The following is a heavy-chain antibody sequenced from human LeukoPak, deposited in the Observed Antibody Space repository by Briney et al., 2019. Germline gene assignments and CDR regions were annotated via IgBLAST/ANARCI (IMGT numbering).Heavy chain of an antibody. J-gene: IGHJ4*02. D-gene: IGHD3-10*01. CDR3: ARHTISDY. V-gene: IGHV5-10-1*01. CDR1: GYSFSSYW. Sequence: GESLKISCKGSGYSFSSYWINWVRQMPGKGLEWMGRIDPSDSYTNYNPSFQGHVTISADKSISTAYLQWSSLMASDTAMYYCARHTISDYWGQGTQVTASS. CDR2: IDPSDSYT.